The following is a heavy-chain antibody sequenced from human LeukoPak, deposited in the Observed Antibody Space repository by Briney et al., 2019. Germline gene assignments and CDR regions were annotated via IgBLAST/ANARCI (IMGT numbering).Heavy chain of an antibody. CDR2: ISGGGAYT. V-gene: IGHV3-23*01. CDR3: AKGHSDFGTGLDF. D-gene: IGHD4/OR15-4a*01. J-gene: IGHJ4*02. CDR1: GFTFTNYA. Sequence: GGSLRLSCAASGFTFTNYAMTWVRQAPGKGLDCISVISGGGAYTYYADSVQGRFTISRDNSDNTLYLQMNSLRAEDTAVYYCAKGHSDFGTGLDFWGQRTPITVSS.